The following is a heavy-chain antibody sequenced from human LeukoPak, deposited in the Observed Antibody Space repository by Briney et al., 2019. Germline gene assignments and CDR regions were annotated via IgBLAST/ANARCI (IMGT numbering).Heavy chain of an antibody. D-gene: IGHD5-24*01. J-gene: IGHJ5*02. Sequence: GGSLRLSRAASGFTSRDHYMDWVRQTPGKGLEWVGRIRNRANSYSTEYAPSVKGRFTISRDDSKNLLYLQMNSLKTEDTAVYYCARASRRDGYNLNLWGQGTLVVVSS. CDR1: GFTSRDHY. CDR2: IRNRANSYST. V-gene: IGHV3-72*01. CDR3: ARASRRDGYNLNL.